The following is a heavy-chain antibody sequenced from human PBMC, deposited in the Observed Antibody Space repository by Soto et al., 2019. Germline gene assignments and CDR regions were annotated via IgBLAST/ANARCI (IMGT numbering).Heavy chain of an antibody. CDR3: AREWRGSYGSYGMDV. J-gene: IGHJ6*02. CDR1: GGSISSSNW. Sequence: QVQLQESGPGLVKPSGTLSLTCAVSGGSISSSNWWSWVRQPPGKGLEWIGEIDHSGGTNYNPSLKSRVTISVDKSKNQFSRKLSSVTAADTAVYYCAREWRGSYGSYGMDVWGQGTTVTVSS. V-gene: IGHV4-4*02. D-gene: IGHD5-18*01. CDR2: IDHSGGT.